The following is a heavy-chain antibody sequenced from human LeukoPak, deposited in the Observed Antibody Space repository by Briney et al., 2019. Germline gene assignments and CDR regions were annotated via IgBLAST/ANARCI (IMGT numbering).Heavy chain of an antibody. V-gene: IGHV3-30*14. CDR2: ISYDGSNK. Sequence: PGGSLRLSCAASGFTFSSYAMHWVRQAPGKGLEWVAVISYDGSNKYYADSVKGRFTISRDNSKNTLYLQMNSLRAEDTAVYYCARGSLNWNDPHRNYYYYYMDVWGKGTTVTVSS. D-gene: IGHD1-20*01. CDR3: ARGSLNWNDPHRNYYYYYMDV. CDR1: GFTFSSYA. J-gene: IGHJ6*03.